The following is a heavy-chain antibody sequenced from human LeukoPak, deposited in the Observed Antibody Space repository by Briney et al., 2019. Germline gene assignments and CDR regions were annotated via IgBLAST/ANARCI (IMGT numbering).Heavy chain of an antibody. V-gene: IGHV3-21*01. CDR3: ARGAVAGYFDY. Sequence: GGSLRLSCAASGFTFSSYSMNWVRQAPGKGLEWVSSISSSSSYIYYADSVKGRFTISRGNAKNSLYLQMNSLRAEDTAVYYCARGAVAGYFDYWGQGTLVTVSS. D-gene: IGHD6-19*01. J-gene: IGHJ4*02. CDR2: ISSSSSYI. CDR1: GFTFSSYS.